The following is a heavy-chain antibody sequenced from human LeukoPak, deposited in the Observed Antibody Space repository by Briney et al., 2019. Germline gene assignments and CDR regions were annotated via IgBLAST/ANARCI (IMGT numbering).Heavy chain of an antibody. CDR2: VYRSGSS. V-gene: IGHV4-39*01. D-gene: IGHD6-19*01. J-gene: IGHJ4*02. Sequence: PSETLSLTCTVSGDSITTSSNYWGWIRQLPGKGLEWIGSVYRSGSSYYNPSLNNRVSISVDTSKNQFTLNLTSVTAADTAVYYCARRGTGGWAYYFDFWGQGSLLTVSS. CDR1: GDSITTSSNY. CDR3: ARRGTGGWAYYFDF.